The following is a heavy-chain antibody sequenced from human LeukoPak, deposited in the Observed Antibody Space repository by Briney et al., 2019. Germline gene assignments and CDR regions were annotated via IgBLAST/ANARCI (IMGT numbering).Heavy chain of an antibody. V-gene: IGHV4-59*01. Sequence: SETLSLTCTVSGGSISDYYWSWIRQPPGKGLEWIGYIYYNGNTNYSPSLKSRVTISLDTSKNQFSLRLSSVTAADTAVYYCARQDYYYYMDVWGKGTTVTVSS. CDR2: IYYNGNT. J-gene: IGHJ6*03. CDR3: ARQDYYYYMDV. CDR1: GGSISDYY.